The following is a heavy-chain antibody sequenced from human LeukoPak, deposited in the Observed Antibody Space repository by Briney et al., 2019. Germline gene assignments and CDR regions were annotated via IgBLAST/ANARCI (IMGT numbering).Heavy chain of an antibody. D-gene: IGHD2/OR15-2a*01. CDR2: ITTNGGST. CDR3: ARGWVLWDY. CDR1: GFTLSNYA. J-gene: IGHJ4*02. V-gene: IGHV3-64*01. Sequence: PGGSLRLSCAASGFTLSNYAMHWVRQAPGKGLEYVSAITTNGGSTYYANSVKGRFTISRDNSKNTLYLQMGSLRAEDMAVYYCARGWVLWDYWGQGTLVTVSS.